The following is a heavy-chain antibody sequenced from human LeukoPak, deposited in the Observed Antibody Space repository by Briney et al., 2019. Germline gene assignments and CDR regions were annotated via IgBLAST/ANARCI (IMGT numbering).Heavy chain of an antibody. J-gene: IGHJ4*02. V-gene: IGHV4-34*01. Sequence: SETLSLTCAVYGGSFSGYYWSWIRQPPGKRLEWIGEINHSGSTNYNPSLKSRVTISVDTSKNQFSLKLSSVTAADTAVYYCAAFRIAAAGTLGRLDYWGQGTLVTVSS. CDR3: AAFRIAAAGTLGRLDY. CDR1: GGSFSGYY. D-gene: IGHD6-13*01. CDR2: INHSGST.